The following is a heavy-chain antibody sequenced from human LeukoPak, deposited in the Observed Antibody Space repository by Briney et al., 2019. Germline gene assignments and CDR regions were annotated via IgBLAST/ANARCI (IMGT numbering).Heavy chain of an antibody. CDR3: ERGSYFDY. J-gene: IGHJ4*02. Sequence: ASVKVSRKSSVYTFTIYGTSGVREAPGQGLEWRGWISTYKGNTNYAQNLQGRVTVTTDTSPSTAYMELRSLRSDDTAVYYCERGSYFDYWGQGTLVTVSS. CDR1: VYTFTIYG. V-gene: IGHV1-18*01. CDR2: ISTYKGNT.